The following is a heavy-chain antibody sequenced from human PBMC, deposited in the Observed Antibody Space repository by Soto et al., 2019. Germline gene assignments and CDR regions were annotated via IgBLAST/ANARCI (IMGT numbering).Heavy chain of an antibody. Sequence: EVQLVESGGGLVQPGGSLRLSCAASGFTFSSNWMHWVRQVPGKGLVWVSRINIDGSATSYADSVKGRFTIARDNAKNTLYLQMNRLRVEDTAVYYCAREGEGYGGQGTLVTVSS. D-gene: IGHD2-21*01. CDR2: INIDGSAT. J-gene: IGHJ4*02. CDR3: AREGEGY. V-gene: IGHV3-74*01. CDR1: GFTFSSNW.